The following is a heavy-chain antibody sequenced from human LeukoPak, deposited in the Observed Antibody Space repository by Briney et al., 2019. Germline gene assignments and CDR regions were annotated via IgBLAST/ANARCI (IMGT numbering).Heavy chain of an antibody. CDR2: ISYDGSNK. J-gene: IGHJ6*02. Sequence: PGRSLRLSCAASGFTFSSYAMHWVRQAPGKGLEWVAVISYDGSNKYYADSVKGRFTISRDNSKNTLYLQMNSLRAEDTAVYYCARARRGYRNYYYYGTDVWGQGTTVTVSS. CDR3: ARARRGYRNYYYYGTDV. CDR1: GFTFSSYA. D-gene: IGHD5-18*01. V-gene: IGHV3-30-3*01.